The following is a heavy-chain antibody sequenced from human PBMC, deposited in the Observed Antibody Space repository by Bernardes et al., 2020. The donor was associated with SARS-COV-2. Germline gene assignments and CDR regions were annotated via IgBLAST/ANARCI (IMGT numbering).Heavy chain of an antibody. CDR1: NGSIRSSAYY. V-gene: IGHV4-39*01. J-gene: IGHJ4*02. CDR2: IYYSGGT. CDR3: ARPGLEDYRSGSFRFDH. Sequence: SETLSLTCSVSNGSIRSSAYYWGWIRQPPGKGREWIGSIYYSGGTPYNPSLKGRVTISLDTSKNQFSLKLTSVTAADTATYYCARPGLEDYRSGSFRFDHWGQGTLVTVSS. D-gene: IGHD3-16*02.